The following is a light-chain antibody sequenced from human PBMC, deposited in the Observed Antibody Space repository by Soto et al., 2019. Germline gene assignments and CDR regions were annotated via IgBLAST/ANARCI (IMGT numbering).Light chain of an antibody. V-gene: IGKV3D-20*01. Sequence: TQSPATLSVSPGERTTLSCRASQSVSTNLAWYQQKPGRAPRVLIYDASTRATGVPDRFSGSGSGTDFTLTISRLEPEDFAVYYCQQYGGSPVTFGQGTRLEIK. J-gene: IGKJ5*01. CDR1: QSVSTN. CDR3: QQYGGSPVT. CDR2: DAS.